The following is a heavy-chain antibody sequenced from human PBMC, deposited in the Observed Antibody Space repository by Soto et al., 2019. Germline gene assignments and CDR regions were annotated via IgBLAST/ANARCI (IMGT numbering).Heavy chain of an antibody. J-gene: IGHJ6*02. D-gene: IGHD1-1*01. CDR1: GFTFSGSA. V-gene: IGHV3-73*01. Sequence: GGSLRLSCAASGFTFSGSAMHWVRQASGKGLEWVGRIRSKANSYATAYAASVKGRFTISRDDSKNTAYLQMNSLRTEDTAVYYCTRPGGSPGIYYYYYGMDVWGQGTTVTVSS. CDR2: IRSKANSYAT. CDR3: TRPGGSPGIYYYYYGMDV.